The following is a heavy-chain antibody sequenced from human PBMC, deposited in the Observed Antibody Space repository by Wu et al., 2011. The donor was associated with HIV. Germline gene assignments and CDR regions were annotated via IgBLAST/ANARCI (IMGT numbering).Heavy chain of an antibody. CDR1: GYTFTSYG. V-gene: IGHV1-18*01. D-gene: IGHD3-22*01. Sequence: QVQLVQSGAEVKKPGASMKVSCKASGYTFTSYGITWVRQAPGQGLEWMGWIKTYNGDTNYAQKFQARVTMTTDTSTSTAYMELRSLRSDDTAVYYCARYVVIYYYMDVWGKGTTVTVSS. J-gene: IGHJ6*03. CDR2: IKTYNGDT. CDR3: ARYVVIYYYMDV.